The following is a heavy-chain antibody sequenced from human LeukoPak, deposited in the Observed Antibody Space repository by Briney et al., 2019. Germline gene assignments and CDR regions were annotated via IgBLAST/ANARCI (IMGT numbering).Heavy chain of an antibody. J-gene: IGHJ4*02. CDR1: GFSFRSYS. CDR3: ARDRLEGGETFDS. D-gene: IGHD1-1*01. V-gene: IGHV3-21*01. CDR2: ITGSSSYI. Sequence: GGSLRLSCAASGFSFRSYSMDWVRQAPGKGQEWVSSITGSSSYISCADSVKGRFTISRDNAENSLFLQMNSLRPEDTAVYFCARDRLEGGETFDSWGQGTLVTVSS.